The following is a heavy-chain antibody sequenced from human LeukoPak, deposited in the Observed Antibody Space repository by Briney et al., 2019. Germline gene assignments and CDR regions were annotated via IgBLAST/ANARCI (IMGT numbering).Heavy chain of an antibody. D-gene: IGHD4/OR15-4a*01. Sequence: SETLSLTXAVYGGSFSGYYWSWIRQPPGKGLEWIGEINHSGSTNYNPSLKSRVTISVDTSKNQFSLKLSSVTAADTAVYYCARAPTMVDAADAFDIWGQGTMVTVSS. CDR3: ARAPTMVDAADAFDI. J-gene: IGHJ3*02. V-gene: IGHV4-34*01. CDR2: INHSGST. CDR1: GGSFSGYY.